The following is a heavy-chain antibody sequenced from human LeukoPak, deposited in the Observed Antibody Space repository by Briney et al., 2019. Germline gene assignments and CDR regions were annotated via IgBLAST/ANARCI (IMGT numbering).Heavy chain of an antibody. V-gene: IGHV1-69*04. J-gene: IGHJ4*02. CDR1: GYTFTGYY. D-gene: IGHD5-18*01. Sequence: SVKVSCKASGYTFTGYYMHWVRQAPGQGLEWMGRIIPILGIANYAQKFQGRVTITADKSTSTAYMELSSLRSEDTAVYYCARGYSYGSYYFDYWGQGTLVTVSS. CDR3: ARGYSYGSYYFDY. CDR2: IIPILGIA.